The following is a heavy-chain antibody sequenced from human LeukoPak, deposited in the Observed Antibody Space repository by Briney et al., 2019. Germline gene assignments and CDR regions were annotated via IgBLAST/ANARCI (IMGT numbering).Heavy chain of an antibody. CDR1: GGTFSSYA. CDR3: ARDGYSSGWYRGYYYYYMDV. J-gene: IGHJ6*03. D-gene: IGHD6-19*01. Sequence: SVKVSCKASGGTFSSYAISRVRQAPGQGLEWMGGIIPIFGTANYAQKFQGRVTITADKSTSTAYMELSSLRSEDTAVYYCARDGYSSGWYRGYYYYYMDVWGKGTTVTVSS. V-gene: IGHV1-69*06. CDR2: IIPIFGTA.